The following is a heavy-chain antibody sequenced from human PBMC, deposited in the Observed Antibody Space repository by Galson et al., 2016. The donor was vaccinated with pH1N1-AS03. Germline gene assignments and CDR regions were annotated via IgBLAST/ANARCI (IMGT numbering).Heavy chain of an antibody. V-gene: IGHV5-51*01. D-gene: IGHD5/OR15-5a*01. Sequence: QSGAEVKKPGESLKISCKGSGYSFTNYWIGWVRQMPGKSLEWMGIIYPGDAYTRYSPSFQGQVTISSDKSITPAYLQWSNLKASDTAMYYCARHRLSVTHSFSSRGIDVWGKGTTVTVSS. CDR1: GYSFTNYW. CDR3: ARHRLSVTHSFSSRGIDV. J-gene: IGHJ6*04. CDR2: IYPGDAYT.